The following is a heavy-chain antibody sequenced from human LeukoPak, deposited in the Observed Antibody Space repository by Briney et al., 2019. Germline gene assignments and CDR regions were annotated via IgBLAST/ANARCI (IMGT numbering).Heavy chain of an antibody. Sequence: SETLSLTCTVSGGSISSSFWSWIRQPPGKGLEWIGYIYYIGSTNYNPSPTSRVTIPVDTSKTKFPLKLSSVTAADAAEYYCARFSRAFYWYFDLWGRGTLVTVSS. CDR2: IYYIGST. D-gene: IGHD3-16*01. J-gene: IGHJ2*01. V-gene: IGHV4-59*01. CDR3: ARFSRAFYWYFDL. CDR1: GGSISSSF.